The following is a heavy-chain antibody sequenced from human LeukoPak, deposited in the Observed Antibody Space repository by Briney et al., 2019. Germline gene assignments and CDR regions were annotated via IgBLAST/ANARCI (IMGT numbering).Heavy chain of an antibody. CDR1: GLTFSSYG. V-gene: IGHV3-23*01. CDR2: ITGGGGTT. Sequence: GGSLRLSCEASGLTFSSYGMSWVRQAPGKGLQWVSAITGGGGTTYYADSVKGRFTISRDNSKNMLYLQMNSLRAEDTAVYYCAKMQGYFDYWGQGTLVPVS. J-gene: IGHJ4*02. CDR3: AKMQGYFDY.